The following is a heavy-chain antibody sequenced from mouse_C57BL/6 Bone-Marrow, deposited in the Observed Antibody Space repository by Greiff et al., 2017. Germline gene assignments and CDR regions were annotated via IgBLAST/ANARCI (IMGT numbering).Heavy chain of an antibody. CDR2: VYPYNGGT. CDR1: GFTFTDYY. J-gene: IGHJ3*01. CDR3: ARGYYGSSCTAGFAY. V-gene: IGHV1-36*01. Sequence: EVQLQQSGPVLVKPGPSVKISCKASGFTFTDYYMHWVHQSHGKSLEWIGLVYPYNGGTSYHQKFKGQATLTVDTASSTAYMELNSLTSEDSAVYNCARGYYGSSCTAGFAYWGQGTLVTVSA. D-gene: IGHD1-1*01.